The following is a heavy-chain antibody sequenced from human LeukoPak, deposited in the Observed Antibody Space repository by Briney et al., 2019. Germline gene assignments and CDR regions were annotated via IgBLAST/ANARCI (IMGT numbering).Heavy chain of an antibody. D-gene: IGHD3-10*01. Sequence: PSETLSLTCSVSGGSLSSYYWGWVRQPPGKGLEWIGHVYYNGDTTYNPSLKSRVTISVDTSKNQFSLKLSSVTAADTAVYYCARGQVGWFGELLSHYGMDVWGQGTTVTVSS. V-gene: IGHV4-59*01. CDR2: VYYNGDT. CDR3: ARGQVGWFGELLSHYGMDV. J-gene: IGHJ6*02. CDR1: GGSLSSYY.